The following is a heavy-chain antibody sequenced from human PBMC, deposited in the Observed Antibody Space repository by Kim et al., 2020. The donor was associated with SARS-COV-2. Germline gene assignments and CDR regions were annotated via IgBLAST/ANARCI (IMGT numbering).Heavy chain of an antibody. CDR3: ARGRRGVIIVGYYYYMDV. V-gene: IGHV1-8*01. CDR2: MNPNSGNT. D-gene: IGHD3-10*01. Sequence: ASVNVSCKASGYTFTSYDINWVRQATGQGLEWMGWMNPNSGNTGYAQKFQGRVTMTRNTSISTAYMELSSLRSEDTAVYYCARGRRGVIIVGYYYYMDVWGKGTTVTVSS. CDR1: GYTFTSYD. J-gene: IGHJ6*03.